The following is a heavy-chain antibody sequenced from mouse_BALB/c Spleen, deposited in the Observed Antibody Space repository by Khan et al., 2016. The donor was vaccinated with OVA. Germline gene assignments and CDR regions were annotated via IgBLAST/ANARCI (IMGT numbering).Heavy chain of an antibody. CDR2: ISGDNSTI. Sequence: EVELVESGGGLVQPGGSRKLSCAASGFNFSSYGMHWVRQAPEKGLEWVAYISGDNSTIYYTATVKGRVTISRDNPKNTLSLQMTSLMSEDTAMYYYATSYFYGYYFDYWGPGTTLTVSS. J-gene: IGHJ2*01. CDR1: GFNFSSYG. V-gene: IGHV5-17*02. D-gene: IGHD1-1*01. CDR3: ATSYFYGYYFDY.